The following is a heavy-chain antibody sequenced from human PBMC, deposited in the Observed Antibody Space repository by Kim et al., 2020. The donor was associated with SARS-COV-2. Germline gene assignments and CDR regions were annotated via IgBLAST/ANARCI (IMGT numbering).Heavy chain of an antibody. CDR3: ARGWTGGFRFYGL. V-gene: IGHV3-11*05. D-gene: IGHD3-16*01. J-gene: IGHJ2*01. CDR1: GFTFSDYY. CDR2: TSPSSNYT. Sequence: GGSLRLSCAASGFTFSDYYMAWIRQAPGKGPEWVSYTSPSSNYTNYADSVKGRFTSFRDNAKKSLHLLMSNLRGEDTAIYYCARGWTGGFRFYGLWGRGTLVTVSS.